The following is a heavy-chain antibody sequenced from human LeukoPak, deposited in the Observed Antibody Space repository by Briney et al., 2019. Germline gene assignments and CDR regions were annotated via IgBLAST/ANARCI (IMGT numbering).Heavy chain of an antibody. CDR2: IYYSGST. CDR1: GGSISSSSYY. CDR3: ARGATGYSSGLFDY. J-gene: IGHJ4*02. V-gene: IGHV4-39*07. D-gene: IGHD6-19*01. Sequence: SETLSLTCTVSGGSISSSSYYWGWIRQPPGKGLEWIGSIYYSGSTYYNPSLKSRVTISVDKSKNQFSLKLSSVTAADTAVYYCARGATGYSSGLFDYWGQGTLVTVSS.